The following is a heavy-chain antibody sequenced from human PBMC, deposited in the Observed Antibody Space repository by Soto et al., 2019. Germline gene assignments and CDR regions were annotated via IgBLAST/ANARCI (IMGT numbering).Heavy chain of an antibody. D-gene: IGHD3-22*01. CDR2: IIPIFGTA. CDR3: ASRTNTYYYDSSGEERGSFDY. V-gene: IGHV1-69*13. Sequence: GASVKVSCKASGGTFSSYAISWVRQAPGQGLEWMGGIIPIFGTANYAQKFQGRVTITADESTSTAYMELSSLRSEDTAVYYCASRTNTYYYDSSGEERGSFDYWGQGTLVTVSS. CDR1: GGTFSSYA. J-gene: IGHJ4*02.